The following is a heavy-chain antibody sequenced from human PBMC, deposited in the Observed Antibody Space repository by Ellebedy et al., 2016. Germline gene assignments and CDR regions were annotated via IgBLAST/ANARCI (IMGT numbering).Heavy chain of an antibody. V-gene: IGHV3-30-3*01. J-gene: IGHJ6*02. Sequence: GESLKISXAASGFTFSNYAMHWVRQSPGEGLEWVAVISSDGSNKYYADSVKGRFTISRDNSKNTLYLQMNSLRAEDTAVYYCARDYGDYGMDVWGQGTTVTVSS. CDR1: GFTFSNYA. CDR2: ISSDGSNK. D-gene: IGHD4-17*01. CDR3: ARDYGDYGMDV.